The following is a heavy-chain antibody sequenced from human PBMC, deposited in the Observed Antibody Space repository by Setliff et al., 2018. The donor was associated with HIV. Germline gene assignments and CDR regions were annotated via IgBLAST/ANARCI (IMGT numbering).Heavy chain of an antibody. V-gene: IGHV4-39*07. D-gene: IGHD1-26*01. J-gene: IGHJ4*02. Sequence: SETLSLTCTVSGDSISSGGYYWSWIRQPPGKGLEWIGEINHSGSTNYNMSLWSRVTISLDASRNQFSLELISVTAADTAVYYCAGGPGTTSIDYWAQGTPVTVSS. CDR2: INHSGST. CDR3: AGGPGTTSIDY. CDR1: GDSISSGGYY.